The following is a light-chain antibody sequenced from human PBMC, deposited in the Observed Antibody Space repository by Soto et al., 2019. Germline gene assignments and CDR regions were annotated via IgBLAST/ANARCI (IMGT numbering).Light chain of an antibody. J-gene: IGKJ1*01. Sequence: AIQMTQSPSSLSASVGDIVTITCRASQGIRNDLGWYQQKPGKAPKLLIYAASSLQSGVPSRFSGSGSGTDFTLTISRLPPEDFATYYCLQDYNYPWTFGQGTKVEIK. CDR3: LQDYNYPWT. CDR2: AAS. V-gene: IGKV1-6*01. CDR1: QGIRND.